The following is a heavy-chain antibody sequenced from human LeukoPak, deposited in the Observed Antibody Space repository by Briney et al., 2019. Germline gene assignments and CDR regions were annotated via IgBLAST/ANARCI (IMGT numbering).Heavy chain of an antibody. V-gene: IGHV4-59*01. CDR3: ARGRGYSYGTANYFDY. CDR1: GGSISSYY. CDR2: IYYSGST. D-gene: IGHD5-18*01. Sequence: SETLSLTCTVSGGSISSYYWSWIRQPPGKGLEWLGYIYYSGSTNYNPSLKSRVTISVDTSKNQFSLKLSSVTAADTAVYYCARGRGYSYGTANYFDYWGQGTLVTVSS. J-gene: IGHJ4*02.